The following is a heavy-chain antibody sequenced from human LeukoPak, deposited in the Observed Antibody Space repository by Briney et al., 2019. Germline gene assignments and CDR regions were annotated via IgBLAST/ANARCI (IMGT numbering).Heavy chain of an antibody. V-gene: IGHV3-33*01. CDR2: IWYDGSNK. Sequence: GGSLRLSCAASGFTFSSYGMHWVRQAPGKGLEWVAVIWYDGSNKYYADSVKGRFTISRDNSKSTLYLQMNSLRAEDTAVYYCARAPYTYYGDYFDYWGQGTLVTVSS. J-gene: IGHJ4*02. D-gene: IGHD4-17*01. CDR3: ARAPYTYYGDYFDY. CDR1: GFTFSSYG.